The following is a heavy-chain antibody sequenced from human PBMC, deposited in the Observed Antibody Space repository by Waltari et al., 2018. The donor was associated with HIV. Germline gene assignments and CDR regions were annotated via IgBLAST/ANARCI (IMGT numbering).Heavy chain of an antibody. CDR1: GFTFRCFA. D-gene: IGHD5-18*01. CDR2: ISYDGSAK. Sequence: QVHLVESGGGVVQPGGSLRLSCSASGFTFRCFAMPWVRQSPGKGLEWVALISYDGSAKYYADSVKGRFTSSRDNSKNTLYLQMKNLGTDDTAVFFCARDSTSMVSYFDYWGRGILVTVSS. CDR3: ARDSTSMVSYFDY. J-gene: IGHJ4*02. V-gene: IGHV3-30-3*01.